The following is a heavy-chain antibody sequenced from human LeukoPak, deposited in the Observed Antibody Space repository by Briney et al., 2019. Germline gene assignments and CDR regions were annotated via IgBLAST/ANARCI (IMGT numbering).Heavy chain of an antibody. CDR3: AKARGIAAYYFDY. CDR1: GFTFDDYA. D-gene: IGHD6-13*01. CDR2: ISWNSGSI. J-gene: IGHJ4*02. V-gene: IGHV3-9*01. Sequence: AGRSLRLSCAASGFTFDDYAMHWVRQAPGKGLEWVSGISWNSGSIGYADSVKGRFTISRDNAKNSLYLQMNSLRAEDTVLYYCAKARGIAAYYFDYWGQGTLVTVSS.